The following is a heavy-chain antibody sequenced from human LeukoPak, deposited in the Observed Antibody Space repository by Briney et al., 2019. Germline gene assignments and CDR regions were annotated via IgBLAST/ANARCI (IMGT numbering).Heavy chain of an antibody. CDR3: TARGRGIDYDFDN. CDR2: VNPENAET. D-gene: IGHD4-17*01. V-gene: IGHV1-69-2*01. Sequence: ATVKISCKASGYTFIDYYIHWVQQAPGKGLEWMGRVNPENAETIYAGNFQDRVTITADTPTDTAYMELSSLRSDDTAVYFCTARGRGIDYDFDNWGKGTLVTVSS. CDR1: GYTFIDYY. J-gene: IGHJ4*02.